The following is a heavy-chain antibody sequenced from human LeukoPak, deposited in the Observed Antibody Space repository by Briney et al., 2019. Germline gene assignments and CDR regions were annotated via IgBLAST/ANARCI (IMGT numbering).Heavy chain of an antibody. J-gene: IGHJ4*02. CDR2: ISPRGGGT. CDR3: AKSGRYSSSWYFEY. Sequence: PGGSLRLSCAASGFTFSRYGMNWVRQAPGKGLEWLSGISPRGGGTYYADSVKGRFTISRDNSKNTLYLQMNSLRAEDTAVYYCAKSGRYSSSWYFEYWGQGTLVTVSS. V-gene: IGHV3-23*01. CDR1: GFTFSRYG. D-gene: IGHD6-13*01.